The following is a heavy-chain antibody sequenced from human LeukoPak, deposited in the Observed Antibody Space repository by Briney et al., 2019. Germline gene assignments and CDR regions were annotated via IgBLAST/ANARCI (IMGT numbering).Heavy chain of an antibody. CDR3: AKGITIFGVVITQYYSDY. CDR2: ISGSGGST. J-gene: IGHJ4*02. V-gene: IGHV3-23*01. CDR1: GFTFSSYA. Sequence: GGSLRLSCAASGFTFSSYAMSWVRQAPGKGLEWVSAISGSGGSTYYADSVKGRFTISRDNSKNTLYLQMNSLRAEDTAVYYCAKGITIFGVVITQYYSDYWGQGTLVAVSS. D-gene: IGHD3-3*01.